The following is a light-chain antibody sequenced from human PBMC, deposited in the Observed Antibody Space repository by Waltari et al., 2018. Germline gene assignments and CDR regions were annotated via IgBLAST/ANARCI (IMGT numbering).Light chain of an antibody. Sequence: EIVLPQSPATLSLSPGERATISYRASQSVSSFLAWYQQKRGQAPRLLIYDASTRATGILARFSDSGSRRDFTLTISSLEPEDFAVYYCQQRKTWPITFGQGTRLEIK. CDR3: QQRKTWPIT. CDR2: DAS. V-gene: IGKV3-11*02. CDR1: QSVSSF. J-gene: IGKJ5*01.